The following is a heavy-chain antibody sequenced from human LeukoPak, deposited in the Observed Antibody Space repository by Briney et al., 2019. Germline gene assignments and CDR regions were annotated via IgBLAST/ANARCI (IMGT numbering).Heavy chain of an antibody. CDR1: GFTFSSYA. Sequence: GGSLRLSCAASGFTFSSYAMSWVRQAPGKGLEWVSAISGSGGSTYYADSVKGRFTISRDNFKNTLYLQMNSLRAEDTTVYYCARVPSSGWGRLDVWGQGTTVTVSS. CDR3: ARVPSSGWGRLDV. D-gene: IGHD6-19*01. J-gene: IGHJ6*02. V-gene: IGHV3-23*01. CDR2: ISGSGGST.